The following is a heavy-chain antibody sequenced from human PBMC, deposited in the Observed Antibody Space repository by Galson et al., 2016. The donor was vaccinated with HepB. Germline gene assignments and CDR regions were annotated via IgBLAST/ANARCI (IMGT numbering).Heavy chain of an antibody. D-gene: IGHD2/OR15-2a*01. CDR1: GFSLSSYW. Sequence: SLRLSCAASGFSLSSYWMSWVRQAPGRGLEWVANIKQDGSEKYYVDSVKGRFTISRDDAKNSVYLQMNSLRAEDTALYYCARGGRILWDGMDVWGQGTTVTDSS. CDR2: IKQDGSEK. J-gene: IGHJ6*02. CDR3: ARGGRILWDGMDV. V-gene: IGHV3-7*01.